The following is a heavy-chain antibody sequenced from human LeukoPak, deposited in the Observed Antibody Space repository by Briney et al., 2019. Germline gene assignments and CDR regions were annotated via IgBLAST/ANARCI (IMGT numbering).Heavy chain of an antibody. V-gene: IGHV1-69*13. J-gene: IGHJ5*02. D-gene: IGHD6-6*01. CDR2: IIPIFGTA. Sequence: GASVKVSCKASGGTSSSYAISWVRQAPGQGLEWMGGIIPIFGTANYAQKFQGRITITADESTSTAYMELSSLRSEDTAVYYCARDQIAARNWFDPWGQGTLVTVSS. CDR1: GGTSSSYA. CDR3: ARDQIAARNWFDP.